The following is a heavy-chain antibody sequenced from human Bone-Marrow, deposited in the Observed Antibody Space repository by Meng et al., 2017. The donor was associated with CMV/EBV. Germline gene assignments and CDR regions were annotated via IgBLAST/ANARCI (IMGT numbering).Heavy chain of an antibody. V-gene: IGHV2-5*01. Sequence: SGPTLVKPTQTLTLTCTFSGFSLSNSGVGVGWIRQPPGKTLEWLALIYWNYDKRYSPSLKSRLTITKDTSKNQVVLTMTNMDPMDTATYYCAHSLDSSGYSDPWGQGTLVTVSS. J-gene: IGHJ5*02. CDR2: IYWNYDK. CDR1: GFSLSNSGVG. CDR3: AHSLDSSGYSDP. D-gene: IGHD3-22*01.